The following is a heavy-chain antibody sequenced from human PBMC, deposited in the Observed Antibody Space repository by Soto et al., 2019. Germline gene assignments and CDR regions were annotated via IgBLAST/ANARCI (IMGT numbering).Heavy chain of an antibody. CDR2: INSDGSRT. CDR1: GFTFSSYW. D-gene: IGHD6-19*01. V-gene: IGHV3-74*01. Sequence: PGGSLRLSCAASGFTFSSYWMHWVRQAPGKGLVWVSRINSDGSRTSYADSAKGRFTISRDNAKNTVYLQMNSLRAEDTAVYYCAKGGRQWLVTSDFNYWGQGA. J-gene: IGHJ4*02. CDR3: AKGGRQWLVTSDFNY.